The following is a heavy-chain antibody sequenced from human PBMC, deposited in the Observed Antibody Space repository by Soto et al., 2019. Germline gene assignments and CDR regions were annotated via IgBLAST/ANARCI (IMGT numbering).Heavy chain of an antibody. Sequence: GGSLRLSCAASGFTFSSYAMSWVRQAPGKGLGWVSAISGSGGSTYYADSVKGRFTISRDNSKNTLYLQMNSLRAEDTAVYYCAKHLDLVVVVADFDIWGKGTMVTVSS. CDR3: AKHLDLVVVVADFDI. CDR2: ISGSGGST. CDR1: GFTFSSYA. J-gene: IGHJ3*02. D-gene: IGHD2-15*01. V-gene: IGHV3-23*01.